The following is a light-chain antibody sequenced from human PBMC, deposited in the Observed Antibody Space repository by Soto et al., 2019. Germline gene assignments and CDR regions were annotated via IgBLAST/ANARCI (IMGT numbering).Light chain of an antibody. J-gene: IGKJ1*01. CDR3: MQDLHIRT. CDR2: LGS. Sequence: DIVMTQSPLSLPVTPGEPASISCRSSQSLLHSDGYNYLDWYLQKPGQSPQLLIYLGSNRASGVPDRFSGSGSGTDFTLRISRVEAEDVGVYYCMQDLHIRTLGQGTKVDIX. CDR1: QSLLHSDGYNY. V-gene: IGKV2-28*01.